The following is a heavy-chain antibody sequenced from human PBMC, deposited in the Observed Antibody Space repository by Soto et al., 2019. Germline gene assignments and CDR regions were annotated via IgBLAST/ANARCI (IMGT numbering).Heavy chain of an antibody. Sequence: SVKVSCKASGGTFSSYAISWVRQAPGQGLEWMGGIIPIFGTANYAQKFQGRVTITADKSTSTAYMELSSLRSEDTAVYYCARGRRKAAGYCYGMDVWGQGTTVTVSS. J-gene: IGHJ6*02. CDR2: IIPIFGTA. V-gene: IGHV1-69*06. CDR3: ARGRRKAAGYCYGMDV. CDR1: GGTFSSYA. D-gene: IGHD2-15*01.